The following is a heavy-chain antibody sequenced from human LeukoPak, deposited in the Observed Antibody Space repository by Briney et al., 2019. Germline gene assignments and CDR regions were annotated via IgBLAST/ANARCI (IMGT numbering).Heavy chain of an antibody. CDR3: ARGGDYSHYFDY. CDR1: GFTFSSYE. Sequence: GGSLRLSCAASGFTFSSYEMNWVRQAPGKGLEWVSYISSSGSTIYYADSVKGRFTISRDNAKNSLYLQMNSLRAEDTAVYYCARGGDYSHYFDYGGQGTRVTVSS. D-gene: IGHD4-11*01. CDR2: ISSSGSTI. J-gene: IGHJ4*02. V-gene: IGHV3-48*03.